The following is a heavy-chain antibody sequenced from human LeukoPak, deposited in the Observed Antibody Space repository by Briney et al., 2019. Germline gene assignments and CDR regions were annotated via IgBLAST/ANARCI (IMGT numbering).Heavy chain of an antibody. V-gene: IGHV3-7*03. CDR1: EFTFSNYA. Sequence: GGSLRLSCAASEFTFSNYAMSWVRQAPGKGLEWVANIKQDGSEKYYVDSVKGRFTISRDNAKNSLYLQMNSLRVKDTAVYYCARRFVGHDSSWGASDIWGQGTMVTVSS. J-gene: IGHJ3*02. D-gene: IGHD3-22*01. CDR2: IKQDGSEK. CDR3: ARRFVGHDSSWGASDI.